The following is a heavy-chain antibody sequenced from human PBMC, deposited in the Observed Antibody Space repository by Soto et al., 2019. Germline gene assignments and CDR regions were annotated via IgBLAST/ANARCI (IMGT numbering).Heavy chain of an antibody. CDR1: GGFVSSGSYY. V-gene: IGHV4-34*01. CDR2: MSHSGGT. Sequence: QVQLQQWGAGLLKPSETLSLTCAVSGGFVSSGSYYWSWIRQPPGKGLEWIGEMSHSGGTHFNPSRKSHVTISVDTSKNQFSLKMSSVTAADTALYYCARVERGTATTGVDAFDIWGPGTMVTVSS. J-gene: IGHJ3*02. CDR3: ARVERGTATTGVDAFDI. D-gene: IGHD1-1*01.